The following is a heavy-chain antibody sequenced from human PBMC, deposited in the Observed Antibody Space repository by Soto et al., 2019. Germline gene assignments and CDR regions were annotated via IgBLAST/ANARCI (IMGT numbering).Heavy chain of an antibody. Sequence: SETLSLTCTVSGGSISSYYWSWIRQPPGKGLEWIGYIYYSGSTNYNPSLKSRVTISVDTSKNQFSLKLSSVTAADTAVYYCARVLRAAAGTGWFDPWGQGTLVTVSS. V-gene: IGHV4-59*01. D-gene: IGHD6-13*01. CDR3: ARVLRAAAGTGWFDP. CDR2: IYYSGST. CDR1: GGSISSYY. J-gene: IGHJ5*02.